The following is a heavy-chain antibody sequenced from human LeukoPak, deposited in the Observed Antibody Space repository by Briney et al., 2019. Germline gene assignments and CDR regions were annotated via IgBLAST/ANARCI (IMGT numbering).Heavy chain of an antibody. Sequence: KPSETLSLTCTVSGGSISSSSYYWGWIRQPPGKGLEWIGSIYYSGSTNYNPSLKSRVTISVDTSKNQFSLKLSSVTAADTAVYYCARVPDYYDSSGYYNAHAFDIWGQGTMVTVSS. J-gene: IGHJ3*02. CDR1: GGSISSSSYY. CDR3: ARVPDYYDSSGYYNAHAFDI. D-gene: IGHD3-22*01. V-gene: IGHV4-39*07. CDR2: IYYSGST.